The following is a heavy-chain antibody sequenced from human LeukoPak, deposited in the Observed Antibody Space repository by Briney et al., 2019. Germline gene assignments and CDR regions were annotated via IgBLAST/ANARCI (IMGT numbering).Heavy chain of an antibody. CDR2: INHSGST. D-gene: IGHD3-22*01. CDR3: ARDSKYYYDSSGPTYYFDY. J-gene: IGHJ4*02. Sequence: SETLSLTCAVYGGSFSGYYWSWIRQPPGKGLEWIGEINHSGSTNYNPSLKSRVTISVDTSKNQFSLKLSSVTAADTAVYYCARDSKYYYDSSGPTYYFDYWGQGTLVTVSS. V-gene: IGHV4-34*01. CDR1: GGSFSGYY.